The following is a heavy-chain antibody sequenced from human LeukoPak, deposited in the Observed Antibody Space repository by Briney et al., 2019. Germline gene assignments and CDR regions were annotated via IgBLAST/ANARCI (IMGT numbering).Heavy chain of an antibody. CDR2: IKQDGSEK. Sequence: GGSLRLSCAASGFTFSSYWMSWFGQAPGRGRGGGANIKQDGSEKYYVDSVKGRFTISRDNAKNSLYLQMNSLRAEDTAVYYCARLSYYDSWMVWGIGAYYFDYWGQGTLVTVSS. CDR1: GFTFSSYW. CDR3: ARLSYYDSWMVWGIGAYYFDY. J-gene: IGHJ4*02. V-gene: IGHV3-7*01. D-gene: IGHD3-3*01.